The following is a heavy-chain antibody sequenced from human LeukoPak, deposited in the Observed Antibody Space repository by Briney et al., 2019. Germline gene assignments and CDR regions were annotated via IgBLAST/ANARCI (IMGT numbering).Heavy chain of an antibody. CDR1: GFTFRSYA. CDR3: AKGSGSGWYGWFDP. D-gene: IGHD6-19*01. Sequence: GGSLRLSCAASGFTFRSYAMNWVRQAPRKGLEWVSVISDSGGSTYYGDSVKGRFTISRDNSKNTLYLQMNSLRVEDTALYYCAKGSGSGWYGWFDPWGQGTLVTVSS. V-gene: IGHV3-23*01. CDR2: ISDSGGST. J-gene: IGHJ5*02.